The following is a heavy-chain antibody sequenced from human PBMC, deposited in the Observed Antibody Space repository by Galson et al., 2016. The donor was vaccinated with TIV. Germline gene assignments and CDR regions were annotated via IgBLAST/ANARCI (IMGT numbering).Heavy chain of an antibody. CDR2: VSGSGGST. D-gene: IGHD6-13*01. CDR1: GFTFSNYA. J-gene: IGHJ5*01. CDR3: AKDREMYIAATGASDS. V-gene: IGHV3-23*01. Sequence: SLRLSCAASGFTFSNYAMNWVRQGPGKGLEWVSVVSGSGGSTHYADSVKGRFTVSRDNSKNTLYLQMNSLRAEDTAIYYCAKDREMYIAATGASDSWGQGTPVTVSS.